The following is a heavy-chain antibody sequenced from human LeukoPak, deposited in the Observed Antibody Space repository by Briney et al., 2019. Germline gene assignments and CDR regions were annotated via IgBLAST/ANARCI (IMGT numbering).Heavy chain of an antibody. CDR2: IYSDNT. D-gene: IGHD1-26*01. CDR1: GFTVSSNS. J-gene: IGHJ4*02. V-gene: IGHV3-53*01. Sequence: GGSLRLSCTVSGFTVSSNSMSWVRQAPGKGLEWVSFIYSDNTHYSDSVKGRFTISRDNSKNTLYLQMNSLRAEDTAVYYCARLEMVGATNGNYWGQGTLVTVSS. CDR3: ARLEMVGATNGNY.